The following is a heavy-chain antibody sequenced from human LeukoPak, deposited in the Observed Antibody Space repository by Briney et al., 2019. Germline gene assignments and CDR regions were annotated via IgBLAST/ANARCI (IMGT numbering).Heavy chain of an antibody. CDR3: ARFWDYGSGSYYNAGPRRSEKNWFDP. CDR1: GGSISSGGCY. J-gene: IGHJ5*02. CDR2: IYYSGST. D-gene: IGHD3-10*01. V-gene: IGHV4-31*03. Sequence: PSQTLSLTCTVSGGSISSGGCYWSWIRPHPGKGLEWIGYIYYSGSTYYIPSLKSRVTISVDTSKNQFSLKLSSVTAADTAVYYCARFWDYGSGSYYNAGPRRSEKNWFDPWGQGTLVTVSS.